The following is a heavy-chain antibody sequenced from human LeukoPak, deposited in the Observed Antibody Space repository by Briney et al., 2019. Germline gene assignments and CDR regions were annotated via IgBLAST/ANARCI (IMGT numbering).Heavy chain of an antibody. CDR2: ISSSSTFI. CDR3: AKGPRDGSITIWFDS. V-gene: IGHV3-21*04. J-gene: IGHJ5*01. CDR1: GFTFSSYE. Sequence: GGSLRLSCAASGFTFSSYEMNWVRQAPGKGLEWVSSISSSSTFIYYADSVKGRFSISRDNSKSTVYLQMNSLRAEDTAVYYCAKGPRDGSITIWFDSWGQGTLVTVSS. D-gene: IGHD2-15*01.